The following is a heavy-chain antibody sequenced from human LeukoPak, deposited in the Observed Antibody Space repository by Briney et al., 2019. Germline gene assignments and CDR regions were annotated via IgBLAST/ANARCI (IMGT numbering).Heavy chain of an antibody. J-gene: IGHJ6*03. Sequence: RASETLSLTCTVSGGSISSYYWSWIRQPPGKGLEWIGYIYYSGSTNYNPSLKSRVTISVDTSKNQFSLKLSSVTAADTAVYYCARVHYGSGSYRSGRYYHYYMDVWGKGTTVTISS. V-gene: IGHV4-59*01. CDR2: IYYSGST. D-gene: IGHD3-10*01. CDR3: ARVHYGSGSYRSGRYYHYYMDV. CDR1: GGSISSYY.